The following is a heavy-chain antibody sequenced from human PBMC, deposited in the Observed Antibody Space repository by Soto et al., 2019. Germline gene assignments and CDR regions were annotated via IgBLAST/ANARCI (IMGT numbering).Heavy chain of an antibody. D-gene: IGHD3-10*01. CDR1: GFTFSSYE. V-gene: IGHV3-48*03. CDR3: LQYGSDFDY. CDR2: ISSSGSTI. Sequence: GGSLRLSCAASGFTFSSYEMNWVRQAPGKGLEWVSYISSSGSTIYYADSVKGRFTISRDNAKNSLYLQMNSLRAEDTAVYYCLQYGSDFDYWGQGTLVTVSS. J-gene: IGHJ4*02.